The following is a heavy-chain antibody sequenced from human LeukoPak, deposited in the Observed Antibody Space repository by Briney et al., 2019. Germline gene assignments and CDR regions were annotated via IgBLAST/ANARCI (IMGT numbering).Heavy chain of an antibody. CDR3: AKIYPPRPVRPRTNWFDP. V-gene: IGHV3-23*01. CDR1: GFTFSSYG. D-gene: IGHD3-10*01. CDR2: ISGSGGST. Sequence: GGSLRLSCAASGFTFSSYGMGWVRQAPGKGLEWVSAISGSGGSTYYADSVKDRFTISRDNSKNTLYLQMNSLRAEDTAVYYCAKIYPPRPVRPRTNWFDPWGQGTLVTVSS. J-gene: IGHJ5*02.